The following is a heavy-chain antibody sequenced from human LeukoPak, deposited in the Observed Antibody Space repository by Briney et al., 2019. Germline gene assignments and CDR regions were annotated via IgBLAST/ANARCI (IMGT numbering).Heavy chain of an antibody. CDR2: INPNSGGT. CDR1: VYTLTGHY. CDR3: TRAMITFGGVILNFDY. Sequence: ASVNVPYQDSVYTLTGHYLHWVRQAPGEPREWIGWINPNSGGTNYAQKFQGRVTMTRDTSISTAYMELSRLRSCDTAVYYCTRAMITFGGVILNFDYWGQGTLVTVSS. D-gene: IGHD3-16*02. J-gene: IGHJ4*02. V-gene: IGHV1-2*02.